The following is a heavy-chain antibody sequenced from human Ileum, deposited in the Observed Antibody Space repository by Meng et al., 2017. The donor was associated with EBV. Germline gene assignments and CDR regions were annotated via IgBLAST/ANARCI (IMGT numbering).Heavy chain of an antibody. V-gene: IGHV1-3*04. CDR3: ASRPGFNIGPVDF. Sequence: QAQCSQSGTEVKTHWDSVKLSWKASGYTFTRYPIHWGRQPPGQRPEWMGWINTDNGETEFSQKFQGRVTITRDTSATTAYMELISLRSEDTAVYYCASRPGFNIGPVDFWGQGTLVTVSS. J-gene: IGHJ4*02. CDR1: GYTFTRYP. CDR2: INTDNGET. D-gene: IGHD3/OR15-3a*01.